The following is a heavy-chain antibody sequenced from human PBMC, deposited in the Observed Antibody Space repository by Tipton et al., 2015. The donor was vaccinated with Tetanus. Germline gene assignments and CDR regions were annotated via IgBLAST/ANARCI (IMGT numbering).Heavy chain of an antibody. CDR2: ISPYNGNI. CDR1: GYTFSNYG. D-gene: IGHD2-2*01. J-gene: IGHJ6*02. CDR3: ARGCTNCNYGMDV. Sequence: QSGAEVKKPGASVKVSCKTSGYTFSNYGISWVRQAPGQGLEWGGWISPYNGNIKYPQNLQGRVTMTTDTSTATAYMELGSLRSDDTAVYYCARGCTNCNYGMDVWGQGTTVTVSS. V-gene: IGHV1-18*01.